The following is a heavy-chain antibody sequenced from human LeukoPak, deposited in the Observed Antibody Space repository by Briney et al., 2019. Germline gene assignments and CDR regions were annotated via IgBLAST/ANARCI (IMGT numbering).Heavy chain of an antibody. CDR2: IIPIFGTA. CDR3: GRDYAYYYYGMDV. CDR1: GGTFSSYA. V-gene: IGHV1-69*13. D-gene: IGHD4-17*01. J-gene: IGHJ6*02. Sequence: GASVKVSCKASGGTFSSYAISWVRQAPGQGLEWMGGIIPIFGTASYAQKFQGRVTITADESTSTAYMELSSLRSEDTAVYYCGRDYAYYYYGMDVWGQGTTVTVSS.